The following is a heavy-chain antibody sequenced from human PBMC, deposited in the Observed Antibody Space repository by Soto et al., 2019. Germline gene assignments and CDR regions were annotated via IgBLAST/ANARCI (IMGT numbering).Heavy chain of an antibody. D-gene: IGHD5-12*01. CDR3: AKDILRSGYDRSDY. CDR1: GLTISSYA. J-gene: IGHJ4*02. Sequence: PGGSLRLSCAASGLTISSYAMNWVRQAPGKGLEWVSAISGSGGSTYYADSVKGRFTISRDNSKNTLYLQMNSLRAEDTAVYYCAKDILRSGYDRSDYWGQGTLVTVSS. CDR2: ISGSGGST. V-gene: IGHV3-23*01.